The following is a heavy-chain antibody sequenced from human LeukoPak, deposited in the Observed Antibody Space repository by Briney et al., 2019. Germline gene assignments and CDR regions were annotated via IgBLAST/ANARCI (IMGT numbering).Heavy chain of an antibody. J-gene: IGHJ3*02. CDR2: ISAYNGNT. CDR3: ARAHRLIVPRDAFDI. CDR1: GYTFTSYG. D-gene: IGHD2/OR15-2a*01. V-gene: IGHV1-18*01. Sequence: GASVKVSCKASGYTFTSYGISWVRQAPGQGLEWMGWISAYNGNTNYAQKLQGRVTMTTDTSTSTAYMELRSLRSDDTAVYYCARAHRLIVPRDAFDIWGQGTMVTVSS.